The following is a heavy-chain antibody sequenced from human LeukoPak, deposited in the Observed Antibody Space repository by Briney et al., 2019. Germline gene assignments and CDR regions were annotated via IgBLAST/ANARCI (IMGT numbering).Heavy chain of an antibody. Sequence: GGSLRLSCAASGFRFSSYAMHWVRQAPGKGLEYVSAISSNGGSTYYANSVKGRFTISRDNSKNTLYLQMGSLRAEDMAVYYCGSRETAGAETLDYWGQGTLVTVSS. J-gene: IGHJ4*02. CDR3: GSRETAGAETLDY. V-gene: IGHV3-64*01. CDR2: ISSNGGST. D-gene: IGHD1-26*01. CDR1: GFRFSSYA.